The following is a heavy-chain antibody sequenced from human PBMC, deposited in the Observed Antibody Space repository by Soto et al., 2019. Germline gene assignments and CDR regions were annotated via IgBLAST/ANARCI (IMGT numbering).Heavy chain of an antibody. CDR2: IHSGGSRI. J-gene: IGHJ6*02. Sequence: LSLTCAVYGGSFSGYYWSWIRQPPGKGLEWVSYIHSGGSRIYYADSVKGRFTISRDNAKNSLYLQMNSLRAEDTAVYYCARDGSTVTTNYHYAMDVWGQGTTVTVSS. D-gene: IGHD4-17*01. CDR1: GGSFSGYY. CDR3: ARDGSTVTTNYHYAMDV. V-gene: IGHV3-11*04.